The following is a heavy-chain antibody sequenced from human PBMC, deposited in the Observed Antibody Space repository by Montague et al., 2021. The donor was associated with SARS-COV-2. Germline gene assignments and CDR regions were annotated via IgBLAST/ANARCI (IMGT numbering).Heavy chain of an antibody. D-gene: IGHD1-1*01. Sequence: SLRLSCAASGFSFSGRWMHWVRQRPGKGLEWVSRSNYDGTDRSYADFVKGRFTISRDNAKNTLYLEVNSLGAEDTAVYHCARDARNWNRVDYWGQGTLVTVS. CDR3: ARDARNWNRVDY. J-gene: IGHJ4*02. CDR1: GFSFSGRW. CDR2: SNYDGTDR. V-gene: IGHV3-74*01.